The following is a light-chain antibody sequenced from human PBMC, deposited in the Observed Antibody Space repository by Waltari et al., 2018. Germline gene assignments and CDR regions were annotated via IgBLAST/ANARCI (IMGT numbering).Light chain of an antibody. J-gene: IGKJ3*01. CDR2: PAS. V-gene: IGKV1-9*01. CDR3: QDLHDYPV. CDR1: HDISSH. Sequence: IQLTQSPSSLSASVGDRVTIPCRASHDISSHLAWYQQKPGKAPTLLLYPASTLESGVPSRFSGSGSGTEFTLTITSLQPEDFATYFCQDLHDYPVFGPGTKVDIK.